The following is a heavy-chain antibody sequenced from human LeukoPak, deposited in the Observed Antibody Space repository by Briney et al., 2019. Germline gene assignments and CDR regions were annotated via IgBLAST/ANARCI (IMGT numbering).Heavy chain of an antibody. V-gene: IGHV3-23*01. CDR2: ISGGGRGSGGST. D-gene: IGHD1-14*01. Sequence: PGGSLRLSCAAWGFSSSPYTMSWVRQAPGKGLEWVSSISGGGRGSGGSTFYADSVKGRFTISRDNSKNTVYLQMASLRAEDTALYYCAKLVCGKTDCRRIDYWGQGTLVTVSS. CDR1: GFSSSPYT. J-gene: IGHJ4*02. CDR3: AKLVCGKTDCRRIDY.